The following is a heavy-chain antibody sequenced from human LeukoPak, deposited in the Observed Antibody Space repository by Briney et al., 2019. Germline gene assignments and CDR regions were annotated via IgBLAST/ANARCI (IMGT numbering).Heavy chain of an antibody. V-gene: IGHV4-34*01. CDR2: INHSGST. D-gene: IGHD3-22*01. J-gene: IGHJ4*02. Sequence: SETLSLTCAVYGGSFSGYYWSWIRQPPGKGREWIGEINHSGSTNYNPSLKSRVTISVDTSKNQFSLKLSSVTAADTAVYYCARGYYYDSSGYSRSFDYWGQGTLVTVSS. CDR1: GGSFSGYY. CDR3: ARGYYYDSSGYSRSFDY.